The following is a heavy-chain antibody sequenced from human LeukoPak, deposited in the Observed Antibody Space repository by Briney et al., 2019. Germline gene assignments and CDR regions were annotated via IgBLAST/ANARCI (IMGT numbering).Heavy chain of an antibody. V-gene: IGHV4-34*01. D-gene: IGHD2-21*01. J-gene: IGHJ4*02. Sequence: PGGSLRLSCAASGFTFSSYAMSWVRQPPGKGLEWIGEINHSGSTNYNPSLKSRVAISVDTSKNQFSLKLSSVTAADTAVYYCASTVVARVFGYWGQGTLVTVSS. CDR2: INHSGST. CDR1: GFTFSSYA. CDR3: ASTVVARVFGY.